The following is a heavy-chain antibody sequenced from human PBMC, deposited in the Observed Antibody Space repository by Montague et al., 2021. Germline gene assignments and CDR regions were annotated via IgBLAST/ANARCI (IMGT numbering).Heavy chain of an antibody. CDR3: ARAEDYYGGGGRDS. CDR2: IFYSGNT. D-gene: IGHD3-22*01. J-gene: IGHJ4*02. V-gene: IGHV4-31*03. CDR1: GGSISSGGYY. Sequence: TLSLTCTVSGGSISSGGYYWSWIRQLPGKGLEWIGYIFYSGNTYYNPSLKSRVTISVDTSKNQFSLKLSSVTAADTAVYYCARAEDYYGGGGRDSWGQGTLVTVSS.